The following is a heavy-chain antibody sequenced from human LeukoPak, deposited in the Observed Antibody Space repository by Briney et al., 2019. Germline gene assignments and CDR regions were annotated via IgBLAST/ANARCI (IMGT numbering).Heavy chain of an antibody. J-gene: IGHJ6*02. D-gene: IGHD2-21*02. V-gene: IGHV3-30*04. Sequence: GRSLRLSCAASGFTFSSYAVHWVRQAPGKGLEWVAVISYDGSNKYYADSVKGRFTISRDNSKNTLYLQMNSLRAEDTAVYYCARVLAYCGGDCYYGYYYGMDVWGQGTTVTVSS. CDR2: ISYDGSNK. CDR3: ARVLAYCGGDCYYGYYYGMDV. CDR1: GFTFSSYA.